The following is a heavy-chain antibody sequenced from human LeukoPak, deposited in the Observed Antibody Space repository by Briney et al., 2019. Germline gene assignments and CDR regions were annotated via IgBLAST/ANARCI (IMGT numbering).Heavy chain of an antibody. CDR1: GYTFTGHY. Sequence: ASVKVSCKASGYTFTGHYMHWVRQAPGQGLEWMGWINPNSGGTNYAQKFQGRVTMTRDTSISTAYMELSRLRSDDTAVYYCVRGGVGATENWFDPWGQGTLVTVSS. CDR3: VRGGVGATENWFDP. D-gene: IGHD1-26*01. J-gene: IGHJ5*02. CDR2: INPNSGGT. V-gene: IGHV1-2*02.